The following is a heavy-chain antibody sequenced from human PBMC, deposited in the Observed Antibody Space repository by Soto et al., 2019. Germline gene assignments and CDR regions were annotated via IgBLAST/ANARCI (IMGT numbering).Heavy chain of an antibody. Sequence: EVQLVESGGGLVQPGGSLRLSCAASGFNLGSYAMNWIRQAPGKGLEWVAYISTTSTIIRYADSLKGRFTVSRDNAKNSLDLQMNSLRAEYTAVYYCARYASGGVSVDNWGQGTLVTVSS. D-gene: IGHD3-10*01. CDR1: GFNLGSYA. CDR2: ISTTSTII. J-gene: IGHJ4*02. CDR3: ARYASGGVSVDN. V-gene: IGHV3-48*01.